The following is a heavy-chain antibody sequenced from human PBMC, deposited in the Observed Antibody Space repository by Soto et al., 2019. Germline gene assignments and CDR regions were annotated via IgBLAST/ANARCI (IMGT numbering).Heavy chain of an antibody. Sequence: QVQLQESGPGLVKPSQTLSLTCTVSGGSISTGGYYWSWIRQHPGKGLEWIGYSFNSATTYYNPSLNGRVTISVDTSQNQFPLKLRSVTVADTAVYYCARDPATWGQGALVTVSS. CDR2: SFNSATT. V-gene: IGHV4-31*03. CDR1: GGSISTGGYY. CDR3: ARDPAT. J-gene: IGHJ5*02.